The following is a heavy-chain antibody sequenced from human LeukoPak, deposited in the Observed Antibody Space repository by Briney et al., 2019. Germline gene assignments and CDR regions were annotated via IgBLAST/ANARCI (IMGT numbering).Heavy chain of an antibody. Sequence: GASVKVSCKASGYTFPGYYMHWVRQAPGQGLEWMGWINPNSGGTGYAQKFQGRVTMTRDTSISTAYMELSRLRSDDTAVYYCAREHSSSSGKVFDYWGQGTLVTVSS. V-gene: IGHV1-2*02. CDR1: GYTFPGYY. CDR3: AREHSSSSGKVFDY. CDR2: INPNSGGT. D-gene: IGHD6-6*01. J-gene: IGHJ4*02.